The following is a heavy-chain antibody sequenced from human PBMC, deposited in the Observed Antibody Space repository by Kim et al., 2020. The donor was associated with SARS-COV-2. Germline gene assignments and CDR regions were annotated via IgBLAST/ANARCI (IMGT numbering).Heavy chain of an antibody. Sequence: GGSLRLSCAASGFTFTNAWMTWVRQAPGKGLEWVGRIKSKADGGTIDYAAPVKGRFTISRDDSKNTLYLEMSSLKTEDTGVYYCTTGVIVVATGNYFDYWGQGTLVTVSS. CDR2: IKSKADGGTI. J-gene: IGHJ4*02. D-gene: IGHD2-21*02. CDR1: GFTFTNAW. V-gene: IGHV3-15*01. CDR3: TTGVIVVATGNYFDY.